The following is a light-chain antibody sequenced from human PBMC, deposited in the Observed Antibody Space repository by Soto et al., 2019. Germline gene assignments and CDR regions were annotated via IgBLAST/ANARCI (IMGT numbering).Light chain of an antibody. CDR1: QSINAW. Sequence: DIPMTQSPSTLSASVGDRVTITCRASQSINAWLAWYQQKPGKAPKLLIYDVSTLDSGVPSRFSGSASGTEFTRTISRLDSDDFATNYCQQYHRYSTFGQGTRVDIK. CDR3: QQYHRYST. CDR2: DVS. V-gene: IGKV1-5*01. J-gene: IGKJ1*01.